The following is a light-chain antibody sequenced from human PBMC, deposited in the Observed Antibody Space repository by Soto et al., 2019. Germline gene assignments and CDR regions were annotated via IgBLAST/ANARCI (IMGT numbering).Light chain of an antibody. CDR1: SSDVGGYNY. V-gene: IGLV2-14*01. Sequence: QSALTQPASVSGSPGQSITISCTGTSSDVGGYNYVSWYQQLPGKAPKLMIYDVSDRPSGVSNRFSGSKSGNTASLTISGLQAEDEADYYCCSYAGNSLYVFGTGTKATVL. CDR3: CSYAGNSLYV. CDR2: DVS. J-gene: IGLJ1*01.